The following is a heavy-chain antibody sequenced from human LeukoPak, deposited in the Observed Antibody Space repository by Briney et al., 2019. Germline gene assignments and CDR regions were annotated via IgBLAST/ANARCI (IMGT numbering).Heavy chain of an antibody. CDR1: GVSIADHG. Sequence: RGSLRLSCAASGVSIADHGMSWVRQVPGKGLEWVSGINWDGEATAYAASVKGRFTISRDNAKKSLYLEMNSLRDEDTALYYCARDLSSTWYSLAYWGQGTLVTVYS. CDR2: INWDGEAT. J-gene: IGHJ4*02. D-gene: IGHD6-13*01. CDR3: ARDLSSTWYSLAY. V-gene: IGHV3-20*04.